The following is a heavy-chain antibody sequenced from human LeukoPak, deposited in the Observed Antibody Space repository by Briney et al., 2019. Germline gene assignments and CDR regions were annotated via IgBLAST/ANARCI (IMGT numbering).Heavy chain of an antibody. D-gene: IGHD3-10*01. J-gene: IGHJ4*02. CDR2: ISSSSSTI. Sequence: GGSLRLSCAASGFTFSSYSMNWVRQAPGKGLEWVSYISSSSSTIYYADSVKGRFTISRDNAKNSLYLQMNSLRAGDTAVYYCAREDSYYYGSGSYPFDYWGQGTLVTVSS. CDR3: AREDSYYYGSGSYPFDY. CDR1: GFTFSSYS. V-gene: IGHV3-48*04.